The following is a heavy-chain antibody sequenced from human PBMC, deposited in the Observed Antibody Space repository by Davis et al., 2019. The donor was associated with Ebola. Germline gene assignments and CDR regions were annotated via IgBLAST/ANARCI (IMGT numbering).Heavy chain of an antibody. CDR2: IYYSGST. D-gene: IGHD5-18*01. Sequence: MPSETLSLTCTVSGGSISSGGYYWSWIRQHPGKGLEWIGYIYYSGSTYYNPSLKSRVTISVDTSKNQFSLKLSSVTAADTAVYYCARVEYSYGFYYYGMDVWGQGTTVTVSS. V-gene: IGHV4-31*03. CDR1: GGSISSGGYY. CDR3: ARVEYSYGFYYYGMDV. J-gene: IGHJ6*02.